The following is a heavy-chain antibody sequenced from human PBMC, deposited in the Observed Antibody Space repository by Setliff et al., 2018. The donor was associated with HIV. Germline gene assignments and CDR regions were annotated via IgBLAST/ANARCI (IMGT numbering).Heavy chain of an antibody. CDR1: GYSISSGYY. CDR3: ARGVAVTAIHAYYYGLDV. D-gene: IGHD2-21*02. Sequence: SETLSLTCAVSGYSISSGYYWGWIRQPPGKGLEWIGRFYSSRSNSYNPSLKSRVTISVDTSKNQLSLRLSSVTAADTAVYYCARGVAVTAIHAYYYGLDVWGQGTTVTV. CDR2: FYSSRSN. J-gene: IGHJ6*02. V-gene: IGHV4-38-2*01.